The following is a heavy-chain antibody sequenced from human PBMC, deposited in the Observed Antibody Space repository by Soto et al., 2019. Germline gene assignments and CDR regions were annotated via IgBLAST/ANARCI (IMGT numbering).Heavy chain of an antibody. CDR1: GFTFSNYW. CDR2: INKDGSQT. J-gene: IGHJ4*02. V-gene: IGHV3-7*01. D-gene: IGHD6-25*01. Sequence: EVQLVESGGALVQPGGSLRLTCATSGFTFSNYWMTWVRQAPGKGLEWVANINKDGSQTSSVDSVKGRFTIFRDNAKSSLYLQMNSLRGEDTAKYYCVKEIAAAQWGQGTLVTVSS. CDR3: VKEIAAAQ.